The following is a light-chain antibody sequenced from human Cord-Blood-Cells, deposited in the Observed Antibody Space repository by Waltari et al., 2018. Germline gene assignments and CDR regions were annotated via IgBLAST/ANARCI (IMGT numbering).Light chain of an antibody. CDR3: MQALQTPYT. V-gene: IGKV2-28*01. J-gene: IGKJ2*01. CDR2: LGS. CDR1: QSLLHSNGYNY. Sequence: DIVMTQSPLSLPVTPGEPASISCRSSQSLLHSNGYNYLDWYLQKPGQSPHLLIYLGSNRASGVPDRFSGSGSGTDLTLKISRVEAEDVGVYYCMQALQTPYTFGQGTKLEIK.